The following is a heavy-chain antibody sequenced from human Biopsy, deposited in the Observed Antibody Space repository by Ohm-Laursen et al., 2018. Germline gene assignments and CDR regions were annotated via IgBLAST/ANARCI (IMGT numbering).Heavy chain of an antibody. D-gene: IGHD6-13*01. CDR1: GGSISNYY. J-gene: IGHJ5*02. V-gene: IGHV4-4*07. CDR3: AREPRIAAVAYFDP. Sequence: SDTLSLTCTVSGGSISNYYWSWIRQPAGKGLEWIGRIYSSGSTNYNSSLKSRVTMSVDTPKNQFSLILSSMTAADTAVYYCAREPRIAAVAYFDPWGQGTLVTVSS. CDR2: IYSSGST.